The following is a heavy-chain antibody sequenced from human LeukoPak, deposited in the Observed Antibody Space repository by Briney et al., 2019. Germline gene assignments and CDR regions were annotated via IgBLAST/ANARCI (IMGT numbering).Heavy chain of an antibody. Sequence: SETLSLTCTISGGSISSSSYYWGWIRQPPGKGLEWIGSIYYSGSTYYNPSLKSRVTISVDTSKNQFSLKLSSVTAADTAVYYCARGVTMVRGVMSNGMDVWGQGTTVTVSS. J-gene: IGHJ6*02. D-gene: IGHD3-10*01. CDR1: GGSISSSSYY. CDR3: ARGVTMVRGVMSNGMDV. CDR2: IYYSGST. V-gene: IGHV4-39*07.